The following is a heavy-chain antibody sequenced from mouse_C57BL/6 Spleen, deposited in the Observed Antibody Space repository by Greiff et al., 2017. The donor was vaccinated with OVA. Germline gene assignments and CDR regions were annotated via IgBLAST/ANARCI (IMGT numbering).Heavy chain of an antibody. CDR3: ARVESNYVGAMDY. CDR2: IDPSDSYT. CDR1: GYTFTSYW. J-gene: IGHJ4*01. V-gene: IGHV1-69*01. Sequence: QVQLQQPGAELVMPGASVKLSCKASGYTFTSYWMHWVKQRPGQGLEWIGEIDPSDSYTNYNQKFKGKSTLTVDKSSSTAYMQLSSLTSEDSAVYYYARVESNYVGAMDYWGQGTSVTVSS. D-gene: IGHD2-5*01.